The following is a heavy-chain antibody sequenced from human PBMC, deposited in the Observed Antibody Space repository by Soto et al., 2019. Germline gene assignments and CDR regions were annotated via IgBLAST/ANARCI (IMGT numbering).Heavy chain of an antibody. Sequence: QVQLVESGGGVVQPGRSLRLTCAASGFTFSSNGMHWVRQAPGKGLEWVALVSYDGSKTYYADSVRGRFTISRDNSENTLYLQMNSLRAEDTAVYYYARWVGGSMYDNSGKYDSWGQGTLVTVSS. CDR2: VSYDGSKT. D-gene: IGHD3-22*01. J-gene: IGHJ5*01. CDR1: GFTFSSNG. CDR3: ARWVGGSMYDNSGKYDS. V-gene: IGHV3-30*03.